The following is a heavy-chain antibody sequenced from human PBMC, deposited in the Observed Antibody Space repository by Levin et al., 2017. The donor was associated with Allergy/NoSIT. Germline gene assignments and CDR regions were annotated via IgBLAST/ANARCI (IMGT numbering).Heavy chain of an antibody. V-gene: IGHV5-51*01. D-gene: IGHD3-9*01. CDR2: VYPGDSDT. CDR3: ASLTYYNILTGSTTSAFDI. J-gene: IGHJ3*02. CDR1: GYSFSNYW. Sequence: SGESLKISCKGSGYSFSNYWIGWLRQMPGKGLEWMGIVYPGDSDTRYSPSFQGQVTISADKSISTAYLQWSGLKASDTAMYYCASLTYYNILTGSTTSAFDIWGQGTLVTVSS.